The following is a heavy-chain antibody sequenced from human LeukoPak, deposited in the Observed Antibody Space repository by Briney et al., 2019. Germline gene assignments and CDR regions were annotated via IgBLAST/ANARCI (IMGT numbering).Heavy chain of an antibody. CDR1: GGTFSSYA. D-gene: IGHD4-17*01. V-gene: IGHV1-69*06. CDR2: IIPIFGTA. J-gene: IGHJ4*02. Sequence: GASVKVSCKASGGTFSSYAISWVRQAPGQGLEWMGGIIPIFGTANYAQKFQGRVTITADKSTSTAYMELSSLRSDDTAVYYCARVPSLGDYGDPYYFDYWGQGTLVTVSS. CDR3: ARVPSLGDYGDPYYFDY.